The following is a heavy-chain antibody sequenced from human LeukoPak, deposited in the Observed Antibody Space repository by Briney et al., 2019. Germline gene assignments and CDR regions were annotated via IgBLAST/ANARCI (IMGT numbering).Heavy chain of an antibody. J-gene: IGHJ6*03. CDR3: TTGPLQYPPDYYYYYYMDV. D-gene: IGHD4-11*01. CDR1: GFTFSSYR. CDR2: ISSSSSTI. Sequence: GGSLRLSCAASGFTFSSYRMNWVRQAPGKGLEWVSYISSSSSTIYYADSVKGRFTISRDNAKNSLYLQMNSLRAEDTAVYYCTTGPLQYPPDYYYYYYMDVWGKGTTVTVSS. V-gene: IGHV3-48*04.